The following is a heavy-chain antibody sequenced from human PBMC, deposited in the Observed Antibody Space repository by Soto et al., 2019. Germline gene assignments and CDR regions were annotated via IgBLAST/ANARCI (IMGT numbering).Heavy chain of an antibody. J-gene: IGHJ6*02. CDR2: IYTSGST. CDR3: ARTQGYCTTTSCSYGMDV. V-gene: IGHV4-4*07. D-gene: IGHD2-2*01. Sequence: PSETLSLTCTVSGASVSTYYWNWIRQPAGKGLEWIGRIYTSGSTNYNASPKSRVTMSVDTSKNQFSLKLSSVTAADSAVYYCARTQGYCTTTSCSYGMDVWGQGTTVTVSS. CDR1: GASVSTYY.